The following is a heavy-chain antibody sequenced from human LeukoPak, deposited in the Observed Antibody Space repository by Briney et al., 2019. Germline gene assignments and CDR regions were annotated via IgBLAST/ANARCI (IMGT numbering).Heavy chain of an antibody. CDR1: DGSISSGSYY. J-gene: IGHJ5*02. CDR2: IYTRGGT. V-gene: IGHV4-61*02. CDR3: ARGPLLLRFGEFSNWFDP. D-gene: IGHD3-10*01. Sequence: SQTLSLTCTVSDGSISSGSYYWTWIRQPAGKGLEWIGRIYTRGGTTYNPSLKSRVTISVDTSKNQFSLKLSSVTAADTAVYYCARGPLLLRFGEFSNWFDPWGQGTLVTVSS.